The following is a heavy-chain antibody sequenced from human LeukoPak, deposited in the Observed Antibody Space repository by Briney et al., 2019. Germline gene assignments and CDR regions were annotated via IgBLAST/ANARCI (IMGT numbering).Heavy chain of an antibody. D-gene: IGHD2-15*01. Sequence: GESLKISCKGSGYSFTSYWIGWVRQMPEKALECMGIIYPGDSDTRYSPSFQGQVTISADKSISTAYLQWSSLKASDTAMYYCARRGSGGSWPGEVRFDPWGQGTLVTVSS. V-gene: IGHV5-51*01. CDR2: IYPGDSDT. CDR1: GYSFTSYW. CDR3: ARRGSGGSWPGEVRFDP. J-gene: IGHJ5*02.